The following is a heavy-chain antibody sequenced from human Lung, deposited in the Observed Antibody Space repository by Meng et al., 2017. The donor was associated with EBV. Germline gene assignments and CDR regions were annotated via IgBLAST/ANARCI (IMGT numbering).Heavy chain of an antibody. CDR3: ARRPTGIDY. V-gene: IGHV4-34*12. CDR1: GGSLRGAY. J-gene: IGHJ4*02. D-gene: IGHD2-8*02. Sequence: QGQLQQWGAGLLKPSGTLSPTCAVNGGSLRGAYWNWIRQPPGKGLEWIGEIIHGGSPSYNPSLKSRVTISIDTSKNQLSLMLSSVTAADTAVYYCARRPTGIDYWGQGTLVTVSS. CDR2: IIHGGSP.